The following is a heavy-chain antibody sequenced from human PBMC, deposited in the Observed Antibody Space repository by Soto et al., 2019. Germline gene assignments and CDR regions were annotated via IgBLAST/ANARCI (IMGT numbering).Heavy chain of an antibody. CDR3: ARDLPYYYDSSGYYRDAFDI. D-gene: IGHD3-22*01. CDR2: IYTSGST. Sequence: KPSETLSLTCTVSGGSISSYYWSWIRQPAGKGLEWIGRIYTSGSTNYNPSLKSRVTMSVDTSKNQFSLKLSSVTAADTAVYYCARDLPYYYDSSGYYRDAFDIWGQGTMVTVSS. V-gene: IGHV4-4*07. J-gene: IGHJ3*02. CDR1: GGSISSYY.